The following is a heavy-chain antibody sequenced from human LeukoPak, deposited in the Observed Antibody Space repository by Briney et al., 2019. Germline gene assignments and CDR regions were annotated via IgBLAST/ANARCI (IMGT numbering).Heavy chain of an antibody. Sequence: GRSLRLSCAASGFTFSSYVMHWVRQAPGKGLEWVAIISYDGSNEYYADSVKGRFTISRDNAKNSLYLQMNSLRAEDTAVYYCARIDIWGQGTMVTVSS. V-gene: IGHV3-30*04. CDR1: GFTFSSYV. CDR2: ISYDGSNE. J-gene: IGHJ3*02. CDR3: ARIDI.